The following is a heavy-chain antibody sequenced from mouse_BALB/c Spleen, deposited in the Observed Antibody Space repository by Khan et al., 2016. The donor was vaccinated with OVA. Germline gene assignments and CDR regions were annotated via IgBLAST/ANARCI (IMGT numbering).Heavy chain of an antibody. CDR3: VRDGTYHRDDDWFAY. Sequence: QVQLKQSGAELARPGASVKMSCKASGYTFTSYTIHWIKKRPGQGLEWIGYINPSNGYTNYTQKFKDKVTLTTDKSSTTAYLQLSSLTSDDSAVYNCVRDGTYHRDDDWFAYWGQGTLVTVSA. CDR2: INPSNGYT. J-gene: IGHJ3*01. CDR1: GYTFTSYT. V-gene: IGHV1-4*01. D-gene: IGHD2-14*01.